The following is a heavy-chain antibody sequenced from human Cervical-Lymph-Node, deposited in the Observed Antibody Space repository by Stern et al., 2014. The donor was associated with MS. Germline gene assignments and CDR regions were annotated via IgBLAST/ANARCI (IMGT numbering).Heavy chain of an antibody. J-gene: IGHJ4*02. Sequence: VPLAESGADVKKPGASVKVSCKASGYTFTDYYMQWVRQPPGPGPECMGWIHRNSGDTNYARKFQGRVALTRDTSISTAYLELSRLRYDDTAVYYCARGLATAVIADYWGQGTLVTVS. V-gene: IGHV1-2*02. D-gene: IGHD2-21*01. CDR2: IHRNSGDT. CDR1: GYTFTDYY. CDR3: ARGLATAVIADY.